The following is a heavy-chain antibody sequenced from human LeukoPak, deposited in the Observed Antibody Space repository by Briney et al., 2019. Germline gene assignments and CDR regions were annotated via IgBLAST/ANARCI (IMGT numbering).Heavy chain of an antibody. CDR1: GDTFTKYH. V-gene: IGHV1-46*01. J-gene: IGHJ6*04. CDR3: ARASYEYSGYELDYYGMDV. CDR2: INLSGGNP. D-gene: IGHD5-12*01. Sequence: GASVKVSCKASGDTFTKYHMHWVRQAPGQGLEWMGLINLSGGNPIHAQKFQGRVTMTWDTSTSTAYMDLSSLTSEDTAVYYCARASYEYSGYELDYYGMDVWGKGTTVTVSS.